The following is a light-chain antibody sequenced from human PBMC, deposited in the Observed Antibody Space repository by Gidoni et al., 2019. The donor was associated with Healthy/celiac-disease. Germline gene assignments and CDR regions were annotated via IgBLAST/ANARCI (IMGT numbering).Light chain of an antibody. CDR2: GNS. CDR1: SSNIGAGYD. CDR3: QSYDSSLSGYV. Sequence: GPGQRVTIPCTGSSSNIGAGYDVHWYPQLPGTAPKLLIYGNSNRPSGVPDRFSGSKSGTSASLAITGLQAEDEADYYCQSYDSSLSGYVFGTGTKVTVL. V-gene: IGLV1-40*01. J-gene: IGLJ1*01.